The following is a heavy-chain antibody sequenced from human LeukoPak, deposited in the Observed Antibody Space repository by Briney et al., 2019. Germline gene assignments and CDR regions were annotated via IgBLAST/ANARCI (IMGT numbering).Heavy chain of an antibody. J-gene: IGHJ2*01. D-gene: IGHD3-16*01. CDR2: ISSSSSYI. CDR1: GFTFSSYS. Sequence: PGGSLRLSCAASGFTFSSYSMSWVRKAPGKGLEWVSSISSSSSYIYYADSVKGRFTISRDNAKNSLYLQMNSLRAEDTAVYYCARDYVRYFDLWGRGTLVTVSS. V-gene: IGHV3-21*01. CDR3: ARDYVRYFDL.